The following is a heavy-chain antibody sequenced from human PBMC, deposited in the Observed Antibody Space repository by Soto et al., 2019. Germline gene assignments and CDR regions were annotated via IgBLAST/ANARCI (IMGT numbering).Heavy chain of an antibody. V-gene: IGHV1-18*01. CDR1: GYTFTSYG. CDR3: ARDSGYGLLFDY. Sequence: QVQLVQSGVEVKKPGASVKVSCKASGYTFTSYGISWVRQAPGQGLEWMGWISAYNGNTNYAQKFQGRVTMTTDTTASTAHMQLRSLRSDDTAVYYCARDSGYGLLFDYWGQGTLVTVSS. J-gene: IGHJ4*02. D-gene: IGHD5-12*01. CDR2: ISAYNGNT.